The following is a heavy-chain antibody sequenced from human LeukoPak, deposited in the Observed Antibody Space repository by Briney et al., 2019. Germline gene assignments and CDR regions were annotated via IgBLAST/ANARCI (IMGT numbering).Heavy chain of an antibody. D-gene: IGHD2-21*01. V-gene: IGHV3-15*01. CDR3: ITPLPYSAQ. Sequence: GGSLRLSCAASGFTFSSYAMSWVRQAAGKGLEWVGRIKPKTDGETTEYAAPVKDRFSISRDDSKSMMYLQMNSLKTEDTAVYYCITPLPYSAQGGQGTLVTVSS. CDR1: GFTFSSYA. CDR2: IKPKTDGETT. J-gene: IGHJ4*02.